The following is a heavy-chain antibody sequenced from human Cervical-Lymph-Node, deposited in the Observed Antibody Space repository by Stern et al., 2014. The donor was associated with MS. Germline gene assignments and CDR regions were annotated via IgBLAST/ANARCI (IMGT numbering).Heavy chain of an antibody. V-gene: IGHV3-33*01. CDR3: ARDKASSTLDY. CDR2: IWSDVSNE. J-gene: IGHJ4*02. D-gene: IGHD2-2*01. CDR1: GFTFSGYG. Sequence: VQLVESGGGVVQPGRSLRLSCAASGFTFSGYGMHWVRQAPGKGLEWVAVIWSDVSNESYADSLKGLFSISRDNSKNTLDLQMNNLRAEDTSIYYCARDKASSTLDYWGQGTLVTVSS.